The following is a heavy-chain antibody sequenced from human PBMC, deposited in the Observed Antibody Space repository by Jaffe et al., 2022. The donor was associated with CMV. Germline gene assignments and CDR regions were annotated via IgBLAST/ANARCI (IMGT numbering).Heavy chain of an antibody. CDR3: VRGKLQRRRTHTEFDY. CDR1: GYSFRDYY. CDR2: IQPNSDGA. Sequence: QVQLVQSGAEVKKPGASVKVSCKASGYSFRDYYMNWVRQAPGQSLEWMGWIQPNSDGADAEYAQDFQGRVSMTRDTSISTAYMELSGLKSDDTAVYYCVRGKLQRRRTHTEFDYWGQGTLVTVSS. D-gene: IGHD1-1*01. V-gene: IGHV1-2*02. J-gene: IGHJ4*02.